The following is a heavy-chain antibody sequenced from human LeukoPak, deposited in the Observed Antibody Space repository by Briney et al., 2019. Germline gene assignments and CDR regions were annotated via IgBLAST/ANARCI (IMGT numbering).Heavy chain of an antibody. V-gene: IGHV4-59*01. J-gene: IGHJ6*03. D-gene: IGHD3-22*01. CDR2: IYYSGST. CDR1: GGSISSYY. Sequence: SETLSLTCIVSGGSISSYYWSWIRQPPGKGLEWIGNIYYSGSTNYNPSLKSRVTISVDTSKNQFSLKLSSVTAADTAVYYCTRGSIAYYYMDVWGKGTTVTISS. CDR3: TRGSIAYYYMDV.